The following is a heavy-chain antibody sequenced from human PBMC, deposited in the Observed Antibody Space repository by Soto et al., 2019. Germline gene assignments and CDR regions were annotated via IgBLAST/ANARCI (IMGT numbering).Heavy chain of an antibody. CDR1: GFTFSSYG. D-gene: IGHD3-3*01. CDR2: IWYDGSNK. CDR3: ARDPHITIFGVVYYYYMDV. Sequence: GGSLRLSCAASGFTFSSYGMHWVRQAPGKGLEWVAVIWYDGSNKYYADSVKGRFTISRDNSKNTLYLQMNSLRAEDTAVYYCARDPHITIFGVVYYYYMDVWGKGTTVTVSS. J-gene: IGHJ6*03. V-gene: IGHV3-33*01.